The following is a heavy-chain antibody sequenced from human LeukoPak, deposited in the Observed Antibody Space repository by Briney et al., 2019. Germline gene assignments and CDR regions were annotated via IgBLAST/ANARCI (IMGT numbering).Heavy chain of an antibody. CDR1: GYSFTNYW. D-gene: IGHD1-1*01. CDR2: IYPGGSDV. Sequence: GESLKISCKASGYSFTNYWIGWVRQMPGEGLEWMAIIYPGGSDVKYSPSFQGQVTISADKSISTAYLQWSSLKASDTAMYYCARWPTGAVANWSDPWGQGTLVTVSS. V-gene: IGHV5-51*01. J-gene: IGHJ5*02. CDR3: ARWPTGAVANWSDP.